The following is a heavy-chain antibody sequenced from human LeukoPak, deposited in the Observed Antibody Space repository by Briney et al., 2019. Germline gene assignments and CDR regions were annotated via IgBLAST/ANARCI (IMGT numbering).Heavy chain of an antibody. J-gene: IGHJ5*02. V-gene: IGHV4-38-2*02. CDR3: ARPPGIAAAWFDP. CDR1: GYSISSGYY. Sequence: SETLSLTCTVSGYSISSGYYWVWIRQPPGKGLEWIGSIYRSGSTNYNPSLQSRVTISVDKSKNQFSLKLNSVTAADTAMYYCARPPGIAAAWFDPWGQGTLVTVSS. D-gene: IGHD6-13*01. CDR2: IYRSGST.